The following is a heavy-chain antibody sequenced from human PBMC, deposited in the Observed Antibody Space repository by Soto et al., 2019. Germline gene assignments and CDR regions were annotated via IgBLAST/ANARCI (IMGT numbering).Heavy chain of an antibody. D-gene: IGHD2-2*01. CDR2: IYYSGST. Sequence: SETLSLTCTVSGGSISSYYWSWIRQPPGKGLEWIGYIYYSGSTNYNPSLKSRVTISVDTSKNQFSLKLSSVTAADTAVYYCARALSLGYCSSTSCYAWFDPWGQGTLVTV. V-gene: IGHV4-59*01. J-gene: IGHJ5*02. CDR3: ARALSLGYCSSTSCYAWFDP. CDR1: GGSISSYY.